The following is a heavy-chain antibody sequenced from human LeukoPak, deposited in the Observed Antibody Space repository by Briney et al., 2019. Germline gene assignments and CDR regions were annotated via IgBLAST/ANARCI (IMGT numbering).Heavy chain of an antibody. V-gene: IGHV3-30*18. J-gene: IGHJ4*02. CDR3: AKDFLERAYGSVSYPTS. CDR2: ISYDGYNK. CDR1: GFTFSSYG. D-gene: IGHD3-10*01. Sequence: GRSLRLSCAASGFTFSSYGMHWVRQAPGKGLEWVAVISYDGYNKYYADSVKGRFTISRDKSKNTLYLQMNSLRAEDTALYYCAKDFLERAYGSVSYPTSWGQGTLVTVSS.